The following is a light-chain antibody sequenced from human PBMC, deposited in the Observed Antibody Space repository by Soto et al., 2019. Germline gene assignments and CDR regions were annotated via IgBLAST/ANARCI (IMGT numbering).Light chain of an antibody. V-gene: IGLV2-11*01. CDR1: SSDVGGYNY. CDR2: DVS. CDR3: CSYADSYNLEV. Sequence: QSALTQPRSVSGSPGQSVTISCTGTSSDVGGYNYVSWYQQHPGKAPKLMIYDVSKRPSGVPDRFSGSKSVNTASLTISGLLAEDEADYYCCSYADSYNLEVFGGGTKLTVL. J-gene: IGLJ2*01.